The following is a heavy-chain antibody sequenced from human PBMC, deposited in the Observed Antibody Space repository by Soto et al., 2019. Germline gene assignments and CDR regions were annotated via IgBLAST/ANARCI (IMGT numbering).Heavy chain of an antibody. CDR1: GGSMSGHA. D-gene: IGHD5-12*01. V-gene: IGHV4-4*07. CDR3: VRGRSYSVYDF. CDR2: IYPSGST. J-gene: IGHJ4*02. Sequence: SXTLSLTCTVSGGSMSGHAWIWFRQPAGRGLEWIVHIYPSGSTSYNPSLRSRVTMSLDTSNNQIFLNLTSVTAADTAVFYCVRGRSYSVYDFWGPGTLVTVSS.